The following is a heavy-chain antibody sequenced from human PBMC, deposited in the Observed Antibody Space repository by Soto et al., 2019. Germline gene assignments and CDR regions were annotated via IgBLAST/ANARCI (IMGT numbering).Heavy chain of an antibody. CDR2: IDPSDSYT. V-gene: IGHV5-10-1*01. CDR3: ARHLSIFDAFDI. D-gene: IGHD3-3*01. CDR1: GYSLTSHW. Sequence: PGESLKISCKGSGYSLTSHWISWVRQMPGKGLEWMGRIDPSDSYTNYSPSFQGHVTISADKSISTAYLQWSSLKASDTAMYYCARHLSIFDAFDIWGQGTMVTVSS. J-gene: IGHJ3*02.